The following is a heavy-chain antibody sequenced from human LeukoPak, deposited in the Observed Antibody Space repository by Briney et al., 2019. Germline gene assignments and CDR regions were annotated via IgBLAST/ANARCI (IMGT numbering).Heavy chain of an antibody. CDR1: GGSISSYY. Sequence: SETLSLTCTVSGGSISSYYWSWIRQPPGKGLEWIGYIYYSGSTNYNPSLKSRVTISVDTSKNQFSLKLSSVTAADTAVYYCARHRNTVRATPFDYWGQGTLATVSS. CDR3: ARHRNTVRATPFDY. J-gene: IGHJ4*02. CDR2: IYYSGST. D-gene: IGHD3-10*01. V-gene: IGHV4-59*08.